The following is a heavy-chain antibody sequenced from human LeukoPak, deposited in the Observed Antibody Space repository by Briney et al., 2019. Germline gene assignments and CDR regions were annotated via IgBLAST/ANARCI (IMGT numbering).Heavy chain of an antibody. J-gene: IGHJ4*02. CDR1: GFTFSSYG. D-gene: IGHD3-22*01. Sequence: PGGSLRLSCAASGFTFSSYGLHWVRQAPGRGLEWVAVISYDGSNKYYANSVKGRFTIPRDNSKNTLYLQMNSLRAEDMAVYYCAKSGYDSSGYYPDYWGQGTLVTVSS. CDR2: ISYDGSNK. V-gene: IGHV3-30*18. CDR3: AKSGYDSSGYYPDY.